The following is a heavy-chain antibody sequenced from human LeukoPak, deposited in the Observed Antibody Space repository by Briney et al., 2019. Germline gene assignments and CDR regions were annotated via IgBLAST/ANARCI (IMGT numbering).Heavy chain of an antibody. V-gene: IGHV4-59*01. CDR1: GGSISSYY. D-gene: IGHD4/OR15-4a*01. CDR3: AGKKGTMVFFDY. Sequence: SETLSLTCTVSGGSISSYYWSWIRQPPGKGLEWIGYIYYSGSTNYNPSIKSRVTISVDTSKNQFSLKLSFVTAADTAVYYCAGKKGTMVFFDYWGQGTLVTVPS. J-gene: IGHJ4*02. CDR2: IYYSGST.